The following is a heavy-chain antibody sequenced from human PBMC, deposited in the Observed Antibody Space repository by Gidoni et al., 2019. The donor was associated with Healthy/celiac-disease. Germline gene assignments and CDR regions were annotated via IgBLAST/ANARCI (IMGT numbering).Heavy chain of an antibody. CDR3: AQAHARYYFDY. Sequence: QVQLQESGPGLVKPSETLSLTCTVSGGSIGSYYWSWIRQPPGKGLEWIGYIYYSGSTNYNPSLKSRVTISVDTSKNQFSLKLSSVTAADTAVYYCAQAHARYYFDYWGQGTLVTVSS. J-gene: IGHJ4*02. CDR2: IYYSGST. CDR1: GGSIGSYY. V-gene: IGHV4-59*01.